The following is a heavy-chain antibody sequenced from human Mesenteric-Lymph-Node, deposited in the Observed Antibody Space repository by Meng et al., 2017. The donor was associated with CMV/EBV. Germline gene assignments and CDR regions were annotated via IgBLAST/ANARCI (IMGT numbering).Heavy chain of an antibody. V-gene: IGHV3-21*01. CDR3: AKVAHSSGYPPNY. Sequence: GESLKISCAASGFTFSSYSMNWVRQAPGKGLEWVSSISSSSSYIYYADSVKGRFTISRDNAKSTVYLEMNSLRGDDTAVYYCAKVAHSSGYPPNYWGQGTLVTVSP. CDR2: ISSSSSYI. CDR1: GFTFSSYS. J-gene: IGHJ4*02. D-gene: IGHD3-22*01.